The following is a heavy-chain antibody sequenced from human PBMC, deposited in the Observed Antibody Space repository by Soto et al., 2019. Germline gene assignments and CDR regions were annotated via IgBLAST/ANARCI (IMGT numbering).Heavy chain of an antibody. D-gene: IGHD2-2*01. V-gene: IGHV5-51*01. J-gene: IGHJ5*02. CDR2: IYPGDSDT. Sequence: GESLKISCEGSGYSFTFYWIGWVRQMPGKGLEWMGIIYPGDSDTRYSPSFQGQVTISADKSISTAYLQWSSLKASDTTMYYCAXTEVVPAATLPYNWFDPWGQGTLVTVSS. CDR1: GYSFTFYW. CDR3: AXTEVVPAATLPYNWFDP.